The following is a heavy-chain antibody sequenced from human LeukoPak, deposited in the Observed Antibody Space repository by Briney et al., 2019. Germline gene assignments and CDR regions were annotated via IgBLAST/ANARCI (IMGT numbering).Heavy chain of an antibody. J-gene: IGHJ5*02. CDR1: GGSISRSSYY. CDR3: ARWGIAAAGRFDP. CDR2: IYSGGST. Sequence: SETLSLTCTVSGGSISRSSYYCGWIRQTPGKGPDGIGSIYSGGSTYHHPTLKCRVNITVDTSKNQFSLKLSSVTAADTVVYYCARWGIAAAGRFDPWGQGTLVTVSS. D-gene: IGHD6-13*01. V-gene: IGHV4-39*01.